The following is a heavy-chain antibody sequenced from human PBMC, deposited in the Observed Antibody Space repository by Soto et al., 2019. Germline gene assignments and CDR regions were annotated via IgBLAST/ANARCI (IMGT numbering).Heavy chain of an antibody. D-gene: IGHD2-15*01. V-gene: IGHV1-69*17. CDR2: INPMIRIT. CDR3: AGAAPPRSGIYYGMDV. CDR1: GNNFNNYF. J-gene: IGHJ6*02. Sequence: QVQLVQSGAEVKKPGSSVKVSCKASGNNFNNYFINWVRQVPGQRLERMGGINPMIRITQYRQQFQGRITVTADRSTDTFYVELSGLESEDTAVYYCAGAAPPRSGIYYGMDVWGQGTTITVSS.